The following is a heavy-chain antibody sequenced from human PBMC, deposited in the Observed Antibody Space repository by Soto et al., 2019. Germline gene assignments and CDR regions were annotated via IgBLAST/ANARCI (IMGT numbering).Heavy chain of an antibody. CDR1: GGTFSSYT. D-gene: IGHD6-25*01. CDR3: ARATKAASPYFQH. J-gene: IGHJ1*01. V-gene: IGHV1-69*02. Sequence: QVQLVQSGAEVKKPGSSVKVSCKASGGTFSSYTISWVRQAPGQGLEWMGRIIPILGIANYAQKFQGRVTITADKSTSTAYMELSSLRSEDTAVYYCARATKAASPYFQHWGQGTLVTVSS. CDR2: IIPILGIA.